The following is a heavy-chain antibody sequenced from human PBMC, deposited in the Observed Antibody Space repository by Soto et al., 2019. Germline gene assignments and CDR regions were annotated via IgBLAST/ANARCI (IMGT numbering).Heavy chain of an antibody. Sequence: GGSLRLSCSVSGFTLNTYSMHWVRQAPGKWLEWVAVVSFDGVNKHYRDSVKGRFTISRDIAKNMLYLQMTSLRLEDTALYYCARDPDLIEAAGNYFDYWGQGTLVTVSS. D-gene: IGHD6-13*01. J-gene: IGHJ4*02. CDR2: VSFDGVNK. V-gene: IGHV3-30-3*01. CDR1: GFTLNTYS. CDR3: ARDPDLIEAAGNYFDY.